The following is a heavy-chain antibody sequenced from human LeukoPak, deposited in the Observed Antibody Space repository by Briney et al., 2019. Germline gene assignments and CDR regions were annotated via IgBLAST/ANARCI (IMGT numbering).Heavy chain of an antibody. V-gene: IGHV3-74*01. Sequence: GGSLRLSCAASGFTFSSYYMHWVRQAPGKGLMWVSRINGDGSSTYYADSVKGRFTISRDNSKNTLYLQMNSLRAEDTAVYYCAKSWTLFDYWGQGTLVTVSS. J-gene: IGHJ4*02. CDR1: GFTFSSYY. D-gene: IGHD3-16*02. CDR2: INGDGSST. CDR3: AKSWTLFDY.